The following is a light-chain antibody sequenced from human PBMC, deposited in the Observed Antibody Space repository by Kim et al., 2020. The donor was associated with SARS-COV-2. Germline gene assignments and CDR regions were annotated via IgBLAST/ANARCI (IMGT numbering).Light chain of an antibody. CDR1: QNVNSD. V-gene: IGKV3-15*01. Sequence: EVVVTQSPATLSVSPGERVTLSCETSQNVNSDLAWHQQRPGQAPRLLIYRASTRATGIPARFSGSGSGTEFTLTISSLQSEDFAVYYCLQYNIWPPLTFGGGTKVDI. CDR2: RAS. J-gene: IGKJ4*01. CDR3: LQYNIWPPLT.